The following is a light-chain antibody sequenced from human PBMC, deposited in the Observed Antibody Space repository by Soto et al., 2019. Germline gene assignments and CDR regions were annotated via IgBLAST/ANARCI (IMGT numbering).Light chain of an antibody. CDR2: GAS. J-gene: IGKJ2*01. Sequence: ETVLTQSPGTLSLSPGERATLSCRASQSVSSSYLARYQQKPGQAPRLLIYGASSRATGVPDGFSGSGSGTYFTYTISRLEHEDCAVYFCQLYGSSPPMDTFGKGTKLEIK. CDR1: QSVSSSY. V-gene: IGKV3-20*01. CDR3: QLYGSSPPMDT.